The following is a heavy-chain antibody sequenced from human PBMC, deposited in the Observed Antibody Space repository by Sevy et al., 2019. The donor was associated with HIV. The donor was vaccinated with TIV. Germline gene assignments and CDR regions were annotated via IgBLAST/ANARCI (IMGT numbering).Heavy chain of an antibody. V-gene: IGHV3-74*01. CDR3: ARGGIIVVVPAAINYYYGMDV. J-gene: IGHJ6*02. Sequence: GGSLRLSCAASGFTFSSYWMHWVRQAPGKGLVWVSRINSDGSGTSYADSVKGRFTISRDNAKNTLYLQMNSLRAEDTAVYYCARGGIIVVVPAAINYYYGMDVWGQGTTVTVSS. CDR1: GFTFSSYW. D-gene: IGHD2-2*01. CDR2: INSDGSGT.